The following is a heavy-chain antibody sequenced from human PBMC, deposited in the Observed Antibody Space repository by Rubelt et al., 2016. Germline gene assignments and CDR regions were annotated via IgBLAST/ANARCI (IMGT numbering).Heavy chain of an antibody. D-gene: IGHD6-19*01. CDR2: INAGNGNT. CDR3: ARVIWGSGWSNNWFDP. CDR1: GYTFTSYA. Sequence: QVQLVQSGAEVKKPGASVKVSCKASGYTFTSYAMHWVRQAPGQRLEWMGWINAGNGNTKYSQKVTGRGTITRDTAAGTACIGLGSLGSEDTAVYYCARVIWGSGWSNNWFDPWGQGTLVTVSS. V-gene: IGHV1-3*01. J-gene: IGHJ5*02.